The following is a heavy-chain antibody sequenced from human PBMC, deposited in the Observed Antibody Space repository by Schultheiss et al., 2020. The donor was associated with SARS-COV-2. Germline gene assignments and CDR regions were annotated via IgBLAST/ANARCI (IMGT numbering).Heavy chain of an antibody. CDR1: RFTFSNYG. D-gene: IGHD6-19*01. CDR2: IFSDGNTK. J-gene: IGHJ2*01. V-gene: IGHV3-30*18. CDR3: AKDASSSGWYLNWYFDL. Sequence: GGSLRLSCAASRFTFSNYGMHWVRQAPGKGLQWVAVIFSDGNTKYYADSVKGRFTISRDNSNNTVYLQLNSLRAEDTAVYYCAKDASSSGWYLNWYFDLWGRGTLVTVSS.